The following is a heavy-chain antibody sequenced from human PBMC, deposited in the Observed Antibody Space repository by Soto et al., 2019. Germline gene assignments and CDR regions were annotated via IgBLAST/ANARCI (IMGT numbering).Heavy chain of an antibody. J-gene: IGHJ6*02. V-gene: IGHV1-69*13. CDR1: GGTFSSYA. D-gene: IGHD1-7*01. Sequence: ASVKVSCKASGGTFSSYAISWVRQAPGQGLEWMGGIIPIFGTANYAQKFQGRVTITADESTSTAYMELSSLRSEDTAVYYCARDLSPTGNTDYYYYGMDVWGQGTTVTVSS. CDR3: ARDLSPTGNTDYYYYGMDV. CDR2: IIPIFGTA.